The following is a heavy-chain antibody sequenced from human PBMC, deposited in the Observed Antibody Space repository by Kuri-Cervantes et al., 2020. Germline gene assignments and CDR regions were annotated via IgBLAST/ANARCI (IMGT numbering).Heavy chain of an antibody. CDR1: GFTFSSYS. D-gene: IGHD7-27*01. CDR3: AKVSNWGSDYYYYYGMDV. CDR2: ISSSSSYI. V-gene: IGHV3-21*01. J-gene: IGHJ6*02. Sequence: GGSLRLSCAAPGFTFSSYSRNWVRQATGKGLEWVASISSSSSYIYYADSVKGRFTISRDNSKNTLYLQMNSLRAEDTAVYYCAKVSNWGSDYYYYYGMDVWGQGTTVTVSS.